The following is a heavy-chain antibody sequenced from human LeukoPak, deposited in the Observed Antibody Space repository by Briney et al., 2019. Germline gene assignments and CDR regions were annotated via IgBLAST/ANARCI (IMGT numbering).Heavy chain of an antibody. CDR2: ISYDGSNK. Sequence: GGSLRLSCAASGFTFSAYAMHWVRQAPGKGLEWVAVISYDGSNKNYADSVKGRFTISRDNSKNTLYLQMNSLRAEDTAVYYCAREDTGLDYWGQGTLVTVSS. CDR1: GFTFSAYA. V-gene: IGHV3-30*03. CDR3: AREDTGLDY. J-gene: IGHJ4*02. D-gene: IGHD5-18*01.